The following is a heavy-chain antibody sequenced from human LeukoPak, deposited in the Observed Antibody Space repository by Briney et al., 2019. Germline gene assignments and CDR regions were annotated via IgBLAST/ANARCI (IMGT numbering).Heavy chain of an antibody. Sequence: ASVKVSCKASGYTVTSYGISWVRQAPGQGLEWMGWISAYNGYTNYAQKLQGRVTITTDTSTSTAYMELRSLRSDDTAVYYCARAGWYELPRYAFDIWGQGTMVTVSS. J-gene: IGHJ3*02. V-gene: IGHV1-18*01. CDR1: GYTVTSYG. CDR3: ARAGWYELPRYAFDI. CDR2: ISAYNGYT. D-gene: IGHD6-19*01.